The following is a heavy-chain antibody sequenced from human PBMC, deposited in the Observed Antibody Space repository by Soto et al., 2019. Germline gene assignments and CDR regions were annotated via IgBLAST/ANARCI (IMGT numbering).Heavy chain of an antibody. CDR2: MNPNNGNT. CDR1: GYTFSSYG. CDR3: ARGLGENIEGAGF. Sequence: QVQLVQSGAEVKKPGAAVKVSCKASGYTFSSYGINWVRQATGQGLEWMGWMNPNNGNTGYAQRFQGRLTMTRDTSVNTAYMELSSLRSEDTAVYYCARGLGENIEGAGFWGQGTLVTVSS. V-gene: IGHV1-8*01. J-gene: IGHJ4*02. D-gene: IGHD6-19*01.